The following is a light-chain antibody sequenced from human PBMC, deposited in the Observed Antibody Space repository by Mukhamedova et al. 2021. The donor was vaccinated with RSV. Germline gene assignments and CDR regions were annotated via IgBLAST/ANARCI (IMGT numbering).Light chain of an antibody. J-gene: IGLJ1*01. CDR1: Y. CDR3: CSFEASNIYV. CDR2: DVT. Sequence: YVAWYQQHPGKAPKLTIYDVTKRPSGVPDRFSASKSGNTAPLTIAGLRAEDEVVYYCCSFEASNIYVFGTGTEVT. V-gene: IGLV2-11*01.